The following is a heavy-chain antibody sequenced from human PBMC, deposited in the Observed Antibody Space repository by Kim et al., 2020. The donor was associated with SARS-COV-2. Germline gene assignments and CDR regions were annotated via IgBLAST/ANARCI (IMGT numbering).Heavy chain of an antibody. D-gene: IGHD4-17*01. CDR3: ARGDYGDYVSVAFDI. Sequence: DSVKGRFTISRDNAKNSLYLQMNSLRAEDTAVYYCARGDYGDYVSVAFDIWGQGTMVTVSS. V-gene: IGHV3-21*01. J-gene: IGHJ3*02.